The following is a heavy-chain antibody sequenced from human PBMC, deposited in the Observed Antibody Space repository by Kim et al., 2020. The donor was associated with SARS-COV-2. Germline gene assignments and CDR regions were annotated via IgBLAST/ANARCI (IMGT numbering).Heavy chain of an antibody. V-gene: IGHV3-30*04. J-gene: IGHJ4*02. CDR3: ARSMVVVYDISTGYFSHEGLGFDY. CDR1: GFTLSSYA. CDR2: ISYDGSKK. D-gene: IGHD3-9*01. Sequence: GGSLRLSCAASGFTLSSYAIHWVRQAPGKGLEWVAVISYDGSKKYYADSVKGRLTISRDNSKNPLYLQMNSLRTEDTAVYYCARSMVVVYDISTGYFSHEGLGFDYWGRGTLVTVSS.